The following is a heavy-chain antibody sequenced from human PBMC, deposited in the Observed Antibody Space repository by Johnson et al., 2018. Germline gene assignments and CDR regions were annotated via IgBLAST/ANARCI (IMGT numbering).Heavy chain of an antibody. V-gene: IGHV4-59*12. CDR3: ARSASAAGFDP. CDR1: VGSLSSYY. CDR2: IHYSGST. D-gene: IGHD2-15*01. Sequence: QVQLQESGPGLVKPSETLSLTCTVSVGSLSSYYWSWIRQSPGKGLEWIGYIHYSGSTNYNPSLKSRVTLSVDTSTNQFSLKLSSVTAAATAVYYWARSASAAGFDPWGQGTLVTVSS. J-gene: IGHJ5*02.